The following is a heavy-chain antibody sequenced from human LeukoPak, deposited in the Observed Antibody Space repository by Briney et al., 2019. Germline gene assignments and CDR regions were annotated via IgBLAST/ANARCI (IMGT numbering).Heavy chain of an antibody. V-gene: IGHV4-30-2*01. D-gene: IGHD3-22*01. CDR1: GGFISSYS. J-gene: IGHJ4*02. CDR2: IYHSGST. CDR3: ARDNDSSGLDY. Sequence: SETLSLTCTVSGGFISSYSWSWIRQPPGKGLEWIGYIYHSGSTYYNPSLKSRVTISVDRSKNQFSLKLSSVTAADTAVYYCARDNDSSGLDYWGQGTLVTVSS.